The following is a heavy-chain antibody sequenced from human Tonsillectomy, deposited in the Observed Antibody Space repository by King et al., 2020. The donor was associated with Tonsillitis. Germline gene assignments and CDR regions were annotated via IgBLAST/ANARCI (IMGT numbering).Heavy chain of an antibody. J-gene: IGHJ5*02. Sequence: QLQESGPGLVKPSETLSLTCTVSGGSISSSSYYWGWIRQPPGKGLEWIGSIYYSGSTYYNPSLKSRVTISVDTSKNQFSLKLVSVTAAGTAVYYCARPVGSSGSYYNFGLDPWGQGTLVTVSS. V-gene: IGHV4-39*07. CDR3: ARPVGSSGSYYNFGLDP. CDR2: IYYSGST. D-gene: IGHD3-10*01. CDR1: GGSISSSSYY.